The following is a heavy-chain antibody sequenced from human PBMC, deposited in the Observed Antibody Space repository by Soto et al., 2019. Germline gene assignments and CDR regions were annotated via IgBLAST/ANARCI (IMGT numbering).Heavy chain of an antibody. CDR3: ASRVKDGMDGAAEF. D-gene: IGHD3-10*01. Sequence: QVQLVQSGAEVKKPGSSVKVSCKASGGTFSTFVISWVRQAPGQGLEWVGGIVPLLRKADYAQKFQDRVTIIADESTSTAYMEMGSLRSVDTAMYYCASRVKDGMDGAAEFWGLGTQVTVSS. J-gene: IGHJ4*02. CDR1: GGTFSTFV. V-gene: IGHV1-69*01. CDR2: IVPLLRKA.